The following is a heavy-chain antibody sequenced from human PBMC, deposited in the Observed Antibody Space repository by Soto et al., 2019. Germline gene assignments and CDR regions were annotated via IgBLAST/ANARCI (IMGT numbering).Heavy chain of an antibody. CDR2: IWYDGSNK. J-gene: IGHJ4*02. V-gene: IGHV3-33*01. CDR3: ARDRGALGYCSSTSCYTFDY. CDR1: GSTFSSYG. D-gene: IGHD2-2*02. Sequence: QVQLVESGGGVVQPGRSLRLSCAASGSTFSSYGMHWVRQAPGKGLEWVAVIWYDGSNKYYADSVKGRFTISRDNSKNTLYLQMNSLRAENTAVYYCARDRGALGYCSSTSCYTFDYWGQGTLVTVSS.